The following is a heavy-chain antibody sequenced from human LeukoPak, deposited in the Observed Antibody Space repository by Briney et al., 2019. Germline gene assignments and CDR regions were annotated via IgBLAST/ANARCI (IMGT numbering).Heavy chain of an antibody. CDR1: GVSISSGINY. Sequence: SQTLSLTCVVSGVSISSGINYWTWIRQPAGKGLEWIGRIYSSGSTNYNPSLKSRVTMSVDTSKNQFSLKLSSVTAADTAVYYCARVFSSYYYDSSGSEWGQGTLVTVSS. CDR2: IYSSGST. CDR3: ARVFSSYYYDSSGSE. D-gene: IGHD3-22*01. J-gene: IGHJ4*02. V-gene: IGHV4-61*02.